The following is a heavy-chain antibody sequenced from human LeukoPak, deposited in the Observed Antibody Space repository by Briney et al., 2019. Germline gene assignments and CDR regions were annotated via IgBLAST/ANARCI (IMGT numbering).Heavy chain of an antibody. Sequence: PGGSLRLSCAASGFTFSSYAMHWVRQAPGKGLEYVSAISSNGGSTYYANSVKGRFTISRDNSKNTLYLQMGSLRAEDMAVYYCARALRLGELYGPGDYWGQGTLVTVSS. CDR2: ISSNGGST. V-gene: IGHV3-64*01. CDR1: GFTFSSYA. J-gene: IGHJ4*02. D-gene: IGHD3-16*01. CDR3: ARALRLGELYGPGDY.